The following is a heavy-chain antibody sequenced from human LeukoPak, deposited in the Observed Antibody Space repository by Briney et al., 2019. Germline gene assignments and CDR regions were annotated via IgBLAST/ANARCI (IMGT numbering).Heavy chain of an antibody. J-gene: IGHJ4*02. Sequence: GGSLRLSCAASGFTFSNYGMSWVRQAPGKGLEWVSAITASSSSTHDADSVQGRFTISRDNFKNTLYLQMNSLRPEDTAIYYCATLFESGTYNNFFHYWGQGTLVTVSS. V-gene: IGHV3-23*01. D-gene: IGHD3-10*01. CDR2: ITASSSST. CDR3: ATLFESGTYNNFFHY. CDR1: GFTFSNYG.